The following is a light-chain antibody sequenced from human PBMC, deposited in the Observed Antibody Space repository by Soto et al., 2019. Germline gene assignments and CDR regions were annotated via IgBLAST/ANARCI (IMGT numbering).Light chain of an antibody. CDR1: QDISNY. Sequence: IQMTQSPSSLSASVGDRVTITCQASQDISNYLNWYQQQPGKAPKLLIYDASKLETGVPSRFFGTGSGTHFTFTITSLQPEDIATYYCQQYDNFRLTFGGGTKVEIK. CDR2: DAS. CDR3: QQYDNFRLT. V-gene: IGKV1-33*01. J-gene: IGKJ4*01.